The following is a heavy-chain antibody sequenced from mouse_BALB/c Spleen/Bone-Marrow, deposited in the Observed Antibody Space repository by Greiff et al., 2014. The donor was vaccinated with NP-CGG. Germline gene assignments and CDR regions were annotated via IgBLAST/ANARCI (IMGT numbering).Heavy chain of an antibody. CDR2: IDPANGNT. V-gene: IGHV14-3*02. Sequence: VQLQQPGAELVKPGASVKLSCTASGFNIKDTYMHWVKQRPEQGLEWIGRIDPANGNTKYDPKFQGKATITADTSFNTAYLQLSSLTSEDTAVYYCARYRLGTYFDYWGQGTTLTVSS. CDR1: GFNIKDTY. D-gene: IGHD1-2*01. J-gene: IGHJ2*01. CDR3: ARYRLGTYFDY.